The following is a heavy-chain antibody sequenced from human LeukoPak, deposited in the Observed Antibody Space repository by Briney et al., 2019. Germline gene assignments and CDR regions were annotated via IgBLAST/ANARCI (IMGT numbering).Heavy chain of an antibody. Sequence: GGSLRLSCAASGFTFSSYAMSWVRQAPGKGLERVSAISGSGGSTYYADSVKGRFNISRDNSKNTLYLQMNSLRAEDTAVYYCAKDLVVQQWLVLKAPFDYWGQGTLVTVSS. D-gene: IGHD6-19*01. CDR2: ISGSGGST. CDR3: AKDLVVQQWLVLKAPFDY. J-gene: IGHJ4*02. V-gene: IGHV3-23*01. CDR1: GFTFSSYA.